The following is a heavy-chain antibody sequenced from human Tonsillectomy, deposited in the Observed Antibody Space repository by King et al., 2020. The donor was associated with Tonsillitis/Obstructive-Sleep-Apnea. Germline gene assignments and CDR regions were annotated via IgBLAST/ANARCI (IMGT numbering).Heavy chain of an antibody. CDR2: IYPGDSDT. V-gene: IGHV5-51*01. J-gene: IGHJ6*03. Sequence: LVPSGAAVTPPGESLKLSCPGSVTTFTHYWVAWVRQMPGQGLEWLGIIYPGDSDTRYSPSFQGQVTLSADKSIHTASLQWRSLKASDSDREDGARKGEDEGEDDHDDRDGGGKGTTGT. CDR3: ARKGEDEGEDDHDDRDG. D-gene: IGHD3-16*01. CDR1: VTTFTHYW.